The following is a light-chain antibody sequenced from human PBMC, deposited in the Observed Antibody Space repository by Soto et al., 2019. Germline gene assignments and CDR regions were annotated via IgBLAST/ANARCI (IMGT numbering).Light chain of an antibody. CDR1: QSISSY. Sequence: DIQMTQSPSSLSASVGDRVTITCRASQSISSYLNWYQQKPGKAPKLLIYAASSLQSGGPSRFSGSVSGTEFTLTISSLQPEDFATYYCQQSYSTPPYTFGQGTKLEIK. V-gene: IGKV1-39*01. CDR3: QQSYSTPPYT. J-gene: IGKJ2*01. CDR2: AAS.